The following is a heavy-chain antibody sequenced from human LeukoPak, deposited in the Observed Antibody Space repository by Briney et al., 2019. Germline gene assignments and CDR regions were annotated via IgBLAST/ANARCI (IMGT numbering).Heavy chain of an antibody. V-gene: IGHV3-23*01. Sequence: GGSLRLSCAASGFSFNNYTMSWVRQAPGKGLEWVSAISTTGGSTYYADSVRGRFTISRDNSKNTLSLQMDSLRVEDTAVYYCAKDWTTVVTPKGYYFDSWGQGTLVTVSS. CDR1: GFSFNNYT. CDR2: ISTTGGST. J-gene: IGHJ4*02. D-gene: IGHD4-23*01. CDR3: AKDWTTVVTPKGYYFDS.